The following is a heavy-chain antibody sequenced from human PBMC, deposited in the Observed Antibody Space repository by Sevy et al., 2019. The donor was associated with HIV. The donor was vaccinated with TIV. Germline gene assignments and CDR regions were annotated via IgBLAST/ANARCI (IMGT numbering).Heavy chain of an antibody. CDR3: ARDKRDWSMIPRGDYYYYGMDV. CDR2: IYYSGST. Sequence: SETLSLTCTVSGGSISSYYWSWIRQPPGKGLEWIGYIYYSGSTNYNHSLKSRVTISVDTSKNQYSLKLSSVTAADTAVYYCARDKRDWSMIPRGDYYYYGMDVWGQGTTVTVSS. D-gene: IGHD2-21*02. CDR1: GGSISSYY. V-gene: IGHV4-59*13. J-gene: IGHJ6*02.